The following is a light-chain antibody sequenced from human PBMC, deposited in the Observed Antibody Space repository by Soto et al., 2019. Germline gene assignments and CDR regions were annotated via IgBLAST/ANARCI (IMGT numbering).Light chain of an antibody. CDR1: QSVSSSY. CDR3: QQYGSSPPIT. Sequence: EIVLTQSPGTLSLSPCERATLSWSASQSVSSSYLAWYQQKPGQAPRLLIYGASSRATGIPDRFSGSGSGTDFTLTISRLEPEDFAVYYCQQYGSSPPITFGQGTRLRL. J-gene: IGKJ5*01. V-gene: IGKV3-20*01. CDR2: GAS.